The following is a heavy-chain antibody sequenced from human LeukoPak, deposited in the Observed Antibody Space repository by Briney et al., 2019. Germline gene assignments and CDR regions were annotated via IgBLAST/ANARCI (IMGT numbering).Heavy chain of an antibody. CDR1: GGTFSSYS. D-gene: IGHD3-9*01. V-gene: IGHV1-69*02. CDR2: IIPILGIA. CDR3: ATHLRYFDWLSIDY. Sequence: SVKVSCKASGGTFSSYSISWVRQAPGQGLEWMGRIIPILGIANYAQKFQGRVTITADKSTSTAYMELSSLRSEDPAVYYCATHLRYFDWLSIDYWGQGTLVTVSS. J-gene: IGHJ4*02.